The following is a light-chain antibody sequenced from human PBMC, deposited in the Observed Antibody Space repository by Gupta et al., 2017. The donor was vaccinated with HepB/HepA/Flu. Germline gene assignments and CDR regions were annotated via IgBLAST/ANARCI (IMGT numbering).Light chain of an antibody. V-gene: IGLV2-11*01. CDR3: CSYAGSYTFEGV. CDR2: DVS. J-gene: IGLJ2*01. Sequence: QSALTQPRSVSGSPGQSVTISCTGTSSDVGGYNYVSWYQQHPGKAHKLMIYDVSKRPSGVPDRFSGSKSGNTASLTISGLQAEDEADYDCCSYAGSYTFEGVFGGGTKLTVL. CDR1: SSDVGGYNY.